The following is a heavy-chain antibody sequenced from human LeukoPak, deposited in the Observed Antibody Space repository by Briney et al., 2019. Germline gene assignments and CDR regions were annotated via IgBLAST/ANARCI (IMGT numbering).Heavy chain of an antibody. V-gene: IGHV4-59*01. Sequence: PSETLSLTCTVSGGSISSYYWSWIRQPPGKGLEWIGYIYYSGSTNYNPSLKSRVTISVDTSKNQFSLKLGSVTAADTAVYYCARDSTTVTGYFDYWGQGTLVTVSS. CDR2: IYYSGST. CDR1: GGSISSYY. J-gene: IGHJ4*02. D-gene: IGHD4-17*01. CDR3: ARDSTTVTGYFDY.